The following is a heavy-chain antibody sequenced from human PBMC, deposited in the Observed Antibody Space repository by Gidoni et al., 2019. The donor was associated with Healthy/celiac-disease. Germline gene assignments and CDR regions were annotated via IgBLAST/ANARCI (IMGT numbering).Heavy chain of an antibody. D-gene: IGHD2-21*02. CDR3: ARALRGIVVVTAIPKAFDI. Sequence: QVQLQESGPGLVKPSQTLSLTCTVSGGSISSCGYYWRWIRQHPGKGLEWIGYIDYSGSTYYNPSLKSRVTISVDTSKNQFSLKLSSVTAADTAVYYCARALRGIVVVTAIPKAFDIWGQVTMVTVSS. V-gene: IGHV4-31*03. J-gene: IGHJ3*02. CDR1: GGSISSCGYY. CDR2: IDYSGST.